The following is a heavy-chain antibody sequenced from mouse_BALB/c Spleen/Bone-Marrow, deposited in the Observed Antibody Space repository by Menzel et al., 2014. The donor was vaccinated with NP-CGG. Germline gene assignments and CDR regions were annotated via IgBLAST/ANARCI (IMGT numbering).Heavy chain of an antibody. V-gene: IGHV1S41*01. CDR1: GYTFTSYW. CDR3: ARFPIYYGNYGAMDY. D-gene: IGHD2-1*01. J-gene: IGHJ4*01. Sequence: DLVKPGASVKLSCKASGYTFTSYWINWIKQRPGQGLEWIGRIAPGSGSTYYNERFKDKATLTVDTSSSTAYIQLSSLSSEDPAVYFCARFPIYYGNYGAMDYWGQGTSVTVSS. CDR2: IAPGSGST.